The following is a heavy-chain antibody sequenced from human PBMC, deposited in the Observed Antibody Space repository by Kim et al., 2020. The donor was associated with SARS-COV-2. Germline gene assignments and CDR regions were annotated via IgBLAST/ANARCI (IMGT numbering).Heavy chain of an antibody. CDR2: INHSGST. D-gene: IGHD3-10*01. CDR1: GGSFSGYY. CDR3: ARSKAPRYYFSNYGMDV. J-gene: IGHJ6*02. V-gene: IGHV4-34*01. Sequence: SETLSLTCAVYGGSFSGYYWSWIRQPPGKGLEWIGEINHSGSTNYNPSLKSRVTISVDTSKNQFSLKLSSVTAADTAVYYCARSKAPRYYFSNYGMDVWGQGTTVTVSS.